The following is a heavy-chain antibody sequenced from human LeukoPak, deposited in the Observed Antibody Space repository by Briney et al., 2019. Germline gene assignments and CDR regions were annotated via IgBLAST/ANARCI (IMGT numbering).Heavy chain of an antibody. CDR2: INSDGSST. CDR1: GFTFSSYW. Sequence: PGGSLRLXCAASGFTFSSYWMHWVRQAPGKGLVWVSRINSDGSSTSYADSVKGRFTISRDNAKNTLYLQMNSLRAEDTAVYYCARVLKTPRAFDIWGQGTMVTVSS. J-gene: IGHJ3*02. CDR3: ARVLKTPRAFDI. V-gene: IGHV3-74*01. D-gene: IGHD2-15*01.